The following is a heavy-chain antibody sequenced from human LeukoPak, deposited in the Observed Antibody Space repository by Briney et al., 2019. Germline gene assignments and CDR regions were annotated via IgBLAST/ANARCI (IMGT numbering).Heavy chain of an antibody. CDR3: ARDHNSYYMDV. V-gene: IGHV1-69*06. CDR1: GYTFTSYY. CDR2: IIPIFGTA. D-gene: IGHD2/OR15-2a*01. Sequence: SVKVSCKASGYTFTSYYMHWVRQAPGQGLEWMGGIIPIFGTANYARKFQGRVTITADKSTSTAYMELSSLRSEDTAVYYCARDHNSYYMDVWGKGTTVTVSS. J-gene: IGHJ6*03.